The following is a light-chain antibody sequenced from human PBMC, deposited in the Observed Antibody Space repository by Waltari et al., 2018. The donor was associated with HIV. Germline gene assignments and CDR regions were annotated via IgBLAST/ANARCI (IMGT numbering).Light chain of an antibody. V-gene: IGLV6-57*03. CDR1: GGIIPSNF. CDR3: QSSDSTNHWV. CDR2: QNN. J-gene: IGLJ3*02. Sequence: FLLPQPHSVSESPGKTVTISCTRSGGIIPSNFVPWYRQRPGSAPTTVIYQNNRRPSRVPDRFSGSIDSSSNSASLTLSELRAEDEADYYCQSSDSTNHWVFGGGTKLTVL.